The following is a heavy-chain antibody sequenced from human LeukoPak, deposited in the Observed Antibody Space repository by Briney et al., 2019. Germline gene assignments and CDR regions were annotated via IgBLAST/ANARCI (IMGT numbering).Heavy chain of an antibody. D-gene: IGHD3-10*01. Sequence: GGSLRLSCAASGFTFSSYEMTWVRQAPGKGLVWLSYISSSGSTTYYARSVKGRFTISRDNAKNSLYLQMNSLRAEDTAVYYCARDLSITLLRGVIEWGQGTLVTVSS. CDR1: GFTFSSYE. CDR3: ARDLSITLLRGVIE. J-gene: IGHJ4*02. CDR2: ISSSGSTT. V-gene: IGHV3-48*03.